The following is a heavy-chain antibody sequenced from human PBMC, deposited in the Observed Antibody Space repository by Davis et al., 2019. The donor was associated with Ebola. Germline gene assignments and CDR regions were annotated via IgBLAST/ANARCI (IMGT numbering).Heavy chain of an antibody. D-gene: IGHD6-19*01. V-gene: IGHV3-48*03. Sequence: GESLKISCAASGFTFSSYEMNWVRQAPGKGLEWLSYISASASSIYYADSVRGRFTISRDNAKHSVYLQMNSLRAEDTAVYYCAREAEQQWLVRRDFDYWGQGTLVTVSS. CDR3: AREAEQQWLVRRDFDY. CDR1: GFTFSSYE. J-gene: IGHJ4*02. CDR2: ISASASSI.